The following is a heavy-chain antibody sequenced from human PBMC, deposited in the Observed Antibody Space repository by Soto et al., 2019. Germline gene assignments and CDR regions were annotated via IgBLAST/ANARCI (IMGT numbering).Heavy chain of an antibody. CDR1: GYSFTSCW. V-gene: IGHV5-51*01. CDR2: IYPGDSDT. CDR3: ARLFGGGWHPYYYYGMDV. D-gene: IGHD6-19*01. Sequence: GESLKISCKGSGYSFTSCWIGWVRQMPGKGLEWMGIIYPGDSDTRYSPSFQGQVTISADKSISTAYLQWSSLKASDTAMYYCARLFGGGWHPYYYYGMDVWGQGTTVTVSS. J-gene: IGHJ6*02.